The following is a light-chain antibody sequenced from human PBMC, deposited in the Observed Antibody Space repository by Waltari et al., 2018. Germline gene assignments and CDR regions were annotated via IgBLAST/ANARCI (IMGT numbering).Light chain of an antibody. CDR2: CAS. V-gene: IGKV3-15*01. CDR3: QQYNNWPPLT. Sequence: EIVMTQSPATLSVSPGERATLSCRASQSVSSNFAWYQQKPGQAPRLLIYCASTRATGIPARFSGSWSGTEFTLTISSLQSEDFAVYYCQQYNNWPPLTFGGGTKVEIK. CDR1: QSVSSN. J-gene: IGKJ4*01.